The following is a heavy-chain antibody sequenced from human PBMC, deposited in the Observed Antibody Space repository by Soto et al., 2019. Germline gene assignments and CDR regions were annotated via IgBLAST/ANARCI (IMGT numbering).Heavy chain of an antibody. J-gene: IGHJ4*02. Sequence: EVQLLESGGGLVQPGGSLRLSCAASGFTFSSYAMSWVRQAPGKGLEWVSAISGSGGSTYYADSVKGRFTISRDNSKNTLYLQMYSLRAEDTAVYYCATVRLGYCSGGSCHYWGQGTLVTVSS. D-gene: IGHD2-15*01. V-gene: IGHV3-23*01. CDR1: GFTFSSYA. CDR3: ATVRLGYCSGGSCHY. CDR2: ISGSGGST.